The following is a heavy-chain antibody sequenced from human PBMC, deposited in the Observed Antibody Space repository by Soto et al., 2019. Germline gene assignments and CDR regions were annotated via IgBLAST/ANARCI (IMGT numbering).Heavy chain of an antibody. CDR3: AHRVLRAVFGLVTTTAIYFDF. V-gene: IGHV2-5*02. D-gene: IGHD3-3*01. CDR1: GFSLTTSGVG. CDR2: IYWDDDK. J-gene: IGHJ4*02. Sequence: QITLNESGPTVVKPTETLTLTCTFSGFSLTTSGVGVGWVRQSPGKSPEWLALIYWDDDKRYSTSLKSRLTITKDTSKNPVVLTMANVDPADTATYYCAHRVLRAVFGLVTTTAIYFDFWGQGTPVVVSS.